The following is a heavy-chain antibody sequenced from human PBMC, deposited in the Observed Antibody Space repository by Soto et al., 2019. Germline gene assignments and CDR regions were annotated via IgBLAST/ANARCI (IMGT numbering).Heavy chain of an antibody. CDR3: ASLYCSGGSCYEPPLP. Sequence: PSETLSLTCAVSGGSISSSNWWSWVRRPPGKGLEWIGEIYHSGSTNYNPSLKSRVTISVDKSKNQFSLKLSSVTAADTAVYYCASLYCSGGSCYEPPLPWGQGTLVTVSS. D-gene: IGHD2-15*01. CDR2: IYHSGST. J-gene: IGHJ5*02. V-gene: IGHV4-4*02. CDR1: GGSISSSNW.